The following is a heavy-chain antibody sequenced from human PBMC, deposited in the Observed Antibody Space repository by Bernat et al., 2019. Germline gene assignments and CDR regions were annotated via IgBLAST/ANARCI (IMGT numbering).Heavy chain of an antibody. CDR2: IIPILGIA. J-gene: IGHJ4*02. CDR1: GYTFTSYY. Sequence: QVQLVQSGAEVKKPGASVKVSCKASGYTFTSYYMHWVRQAPGQGLEWMGRIIPILGIANYAQKFQGRVTITADKSTSTAYMELSSLRSEDTAVYYCAILDTAMVKGFDYWGQGTLVTVSS. CDR3: AILDTAMVKGFDY. V-gene: IGHV1-69*09. D-gene: IGHD5-18*01.